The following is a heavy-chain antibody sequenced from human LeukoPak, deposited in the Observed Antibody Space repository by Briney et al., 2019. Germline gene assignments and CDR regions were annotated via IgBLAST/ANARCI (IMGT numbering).Heavy chain of an antibody. CDR3: ASVGDHFHWYLDL. J-gene: IGHJ2*01. D-gene: IGHD3-3*02. V-gene: IGHV3-53*01. CDR1: GFSVSLNY. Sequence: GGSLRLSCAASGFSVSLNYMNWVRQAPGKGLEWVSILYSGSDTYYADSVKGRFTISRDSSKNMLFLHMNSLRAEDTAVYYCASVGDHFHWYLDLWGRGTLVTVSS. CDR2: LYSGSDT.